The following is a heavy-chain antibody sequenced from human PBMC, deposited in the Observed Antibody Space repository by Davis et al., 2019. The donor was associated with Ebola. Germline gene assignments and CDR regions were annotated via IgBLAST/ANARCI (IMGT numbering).Heavy chain of an antibody. CDR3: ARDDFWIADY. Sequence: GESLKISCAASGFTFSSYSMNWVRQAPGKGLEWVSSISSSSSYIYYADSVKGRFTISRDNAKNSLYLQMNSLRAEDTAVYYCARDDFWIADYWGQGTLVTVSS. J-gene: IGHJ4*02. CDR1: GFTFSSYS. D-gene: IGHD3-3*01. CDR2: ISSSSSYI. V-gene: IGHV3-21*01.